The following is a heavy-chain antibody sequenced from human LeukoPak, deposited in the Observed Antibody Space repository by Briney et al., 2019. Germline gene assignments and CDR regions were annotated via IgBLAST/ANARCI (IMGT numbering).Heavy chain of an antibody. CDR3: AKDLVVGATDPPYFDY. CDR1: GFTFSSYG. Sequence: GGSLRLSCAASGFTFSSYGMHWVRQAPGKGLEWVAFIRYDGSNKYYADSVKGRFTISRDNSKNTLYLQMNSLRPEDTAVYYCAKDLVVGATDPPYFDYWGQGTLVTVSS. J-gene: IGHJ4*02. D-gene: IGHD2-15*01. CDR2: IRYDGSNK. V-gene: IGHV3-30*02.